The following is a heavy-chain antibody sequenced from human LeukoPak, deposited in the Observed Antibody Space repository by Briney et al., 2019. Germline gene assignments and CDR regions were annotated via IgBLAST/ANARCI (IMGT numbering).Heavy chain of an antibody. CDR3: ARDSSGLGH. Sequence: PSETLSLTCTVSGDSISSSSYYWGWIRQPPGKGLEWIGSMSYSGSTYYNPSLKSRVTISVDTSENQFSLKLSSVTAADTAVYYCARDSSGLGHWGQGTLVTVSS. J-gene: IGHJ4*02. D-gene: IGHD6-25*01. CDR1: GDSISSSSYY. CDR2: MSYSGST. V-gene: IGHV4-39*07.